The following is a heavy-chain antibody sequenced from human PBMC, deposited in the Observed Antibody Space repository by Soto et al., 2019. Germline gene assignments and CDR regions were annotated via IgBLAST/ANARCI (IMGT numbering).Heavy chain of an antibody. CDR2: IYSSGST. V-gene: IGHV4-4*07. J-gene: IGHJ5*02. D-gene: IGHD3-3*01. CDR3: ARGQRFSDWFDP. CDR1: GGSISTYY. Sequence: SETLSLTCTVSGGSISTYYWTWIRQPAGKGLEWIGRIYSSGSTKYNPALQSRVTMSLDTSNNQFSLRLTSVTAADTAVYYCARGQRFSDWFDPWGQGTLVTVSS.